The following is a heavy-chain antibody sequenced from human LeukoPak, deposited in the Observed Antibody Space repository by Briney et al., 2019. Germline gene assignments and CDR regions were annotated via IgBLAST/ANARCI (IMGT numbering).Heavy chain of an antibody. V-gene: IGHV3-20*04. CDR2: INWNGGST. Sequence: GGSLRLSCAASGFTFDDYGMSWVRQAPGKGLEWVSGINWNGGSTGYADSVKGRFTISRDNAKNSLYLQMNSLRAEDTALYYCARASGGSGWYGDYFDYWGQGTLVTVSS. D-gene: IGHD6-19*01. CDR3: ARASGGSGWYGDYFDY. J-gene: IGHJ4*02. CDR1: GFTFDDYG.